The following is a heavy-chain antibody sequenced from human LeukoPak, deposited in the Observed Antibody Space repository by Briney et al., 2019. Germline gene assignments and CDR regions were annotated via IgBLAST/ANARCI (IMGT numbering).Heavy chain of an antibody. J-gene: IGHJ4*02. V-gene: IGHV4-61*01. Sequence: PSETLSLTCTVSGGSVSSGSYYRSWIRQPPGKGLEWIGYIYYSGSTNYNPSLKSRVTISVDTSKNQFSLKLSSVTAADTAVYYCAVMSEWAYYFDYWGQGTLVTVSS. CDR3: AVMSEWAYYFDY. CDR1: GGSVSSGSYY. D-gene: IGHD3-16*01. CDR2: IYYSGST.